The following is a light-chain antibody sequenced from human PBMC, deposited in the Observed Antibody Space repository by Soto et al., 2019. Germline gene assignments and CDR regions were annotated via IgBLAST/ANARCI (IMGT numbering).Light chain of an antibody. CDR3: QQYETFSGT. CDR2: DAC. Sequence: DIHMTQSPSSLSASVGDRVTITCQAIQNINNYLNWYQQKPGEAPKLLIHDACALPRGVPSRFSGSGSVTKFTLTIASLQPDDFATYYCQQYETFSGTFGPGTKVDI. J-gene: IGKJ1*01. CDR1: QNINNY. V-gene: IGKV1-5*01.